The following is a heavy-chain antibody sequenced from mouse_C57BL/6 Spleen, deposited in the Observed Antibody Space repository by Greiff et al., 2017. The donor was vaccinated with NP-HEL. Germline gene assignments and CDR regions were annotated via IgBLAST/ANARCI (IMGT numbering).Heavy chain of an antibody. V-gene: IGHV1-54*01. CDR1: GYAFTNYL. CDR2: INPGSGGT. D-gene: IGHD1-1*01. Sequence: QVQLQQSGAELVRPGTSVKVSCKASGYAFTNYLIEWVKQRPGQGLEWIGVINPGSGGTNYNEKFKGKATLTADKSSSTAYMQLSSLTSEDSAVYFGARDYGSNPAWFAYWGQGTLVTVSA. CDR3: ARDYGSNPAWFAY. J-gene: IGHJ3*01.